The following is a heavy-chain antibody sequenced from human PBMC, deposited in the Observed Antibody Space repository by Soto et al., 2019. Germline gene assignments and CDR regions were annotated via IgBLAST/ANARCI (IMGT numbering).Heavy chain of an antibody. CDR1: GGSISSGGYS. V-gene: IGHV4-30-2*01. J-gene: IGHJ5*02. Sequence: SETLSLTCAVSGGSISSGGYSWSWIRQPPGKGLEWIGYIYHSGSTYYNPSLKSRVTISVDRSKNQFSLKLSSVTAADTAVYYCARHHSSSWYPDNWFDPWGQGTLVTVSS. D-gene: IGHD6-13*01. CDR3: ARHHSSSWYPDNWFDP. CDR2: IYHSGST.